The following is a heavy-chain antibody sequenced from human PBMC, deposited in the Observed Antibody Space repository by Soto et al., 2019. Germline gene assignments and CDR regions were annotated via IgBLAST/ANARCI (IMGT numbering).Heavy chain of an antibody. CDR1: GFTFSSYS. CDR2: ISSSSSYI. J-gene: IGHJ3*02. D-gene: IGHD3-9*01. V-gene: IGHV3-21*01. CDR3: ARGVYDILTGYYKLDAFDI. Sequence: GGSLRLSCAASGFTFSSYSMNWVRQAPGKGLEWVSSISSSSSYIYYADSVKGRFTISRDNAKNSLYLQMNSLRAEDTAVYYCARGVYDILTGYYKLDAFDIWGQGTMVTVSS.